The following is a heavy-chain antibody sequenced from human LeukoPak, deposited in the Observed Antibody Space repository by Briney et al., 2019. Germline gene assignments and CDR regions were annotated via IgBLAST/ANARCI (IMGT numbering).Heavy chain of an antibody. D-gene: IGHD6-19*01. CDR2: ISAYNGNT. J-gene: IGHJ3*02. V-gene: IGHV1-18*01. Sequence: ASVKVSCKASGYTFTSYGISWVRQAPGQGLEWMGWISAYNGNTNYAQKLQGRVTMTTDTSTSTAYMELRSLRSEDTAVYYCARGTMEQWLVEDGAFDIWGQGTMVTVSS. CDR1: GYTFTSYG. CDR3: ARGTMEQWLVEDGAFDI.